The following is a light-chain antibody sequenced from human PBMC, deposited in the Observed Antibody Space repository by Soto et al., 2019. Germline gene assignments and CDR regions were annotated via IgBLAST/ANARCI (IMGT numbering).Light chain of an antibody. Sequence: EIVMTQSPATLSVSPGERATLSCRASQSVSSNLAWYQQKPGQAPGLLIYDSYIRATGVPARFSGTRSGTEFTLTISGLQSEDFAIYYCQHYKTWPLAFGGGTKVDIK. CDR3: QHYKTWPLA. V-gene: IGKV3-15*01. CDR2: DSY. CDR1: QSVSSN. J-gene: IGKJ4*01.